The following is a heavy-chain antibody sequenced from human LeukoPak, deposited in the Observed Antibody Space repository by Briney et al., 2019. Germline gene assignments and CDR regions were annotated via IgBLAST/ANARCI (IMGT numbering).Heavy chain of an antibody. V-gene: IGHV4-38-2*01. CDR2: IYHIGST. J-gene: IGHJ4*02. D-gene: IGHD3-10*01. CDR1: GFSIRRSYS. CDR3: ARAGWIITSGIDY. Sequence: SETLSLTCGVSGFSIRRSYSWAWIRQPPGKGLEWIGTIYHIGSTYYSPSLGSRVTMSVDTSKNEFSLNLQSVTAGDTAVYYCARAGWIITSGIDYWGQGALVTVSS.